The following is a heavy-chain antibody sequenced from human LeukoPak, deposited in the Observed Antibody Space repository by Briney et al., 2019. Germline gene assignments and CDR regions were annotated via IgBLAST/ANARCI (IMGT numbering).Heavy chain of an antibody. Sequence: PPETLSLTCTVSGGSISSYYWSWIRQPPGKGLEWIAHISDIGSINYNPSLKSRVTISLETSKNQFSLKLSSVTAADTAVYYCAGHHPRNTVDFWGQGTLVTVSS. CDR2: ISDIGSI. V-gene: IGHV4-59*08. CDR3: AGHHPRNTVDF. J-gene: IGHJ4*02. D-gene: IGHD2/OR15-2a*01. CDR1: GGSISSYY.